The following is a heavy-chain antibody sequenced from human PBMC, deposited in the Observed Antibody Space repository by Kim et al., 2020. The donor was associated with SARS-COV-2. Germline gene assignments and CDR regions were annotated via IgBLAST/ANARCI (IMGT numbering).Heavy chain of an antibody. Sequence: SETLSLTCAVSGGSISSSNWWSWVRQPPGKGLEWIGEIYHSGSTNYNPSLKSRVTISVDKSKNQFSLKLSSVTAADTAVYYCARESRHYYGSGSHFDYWGQGTLVTVSS. CDR1: GGSISSSNW. D-gene: IGHD3-10*01. V-gene: IGHV4-4*02. J-gene: IGHJ4*02. CDR3: ARESRHYYGSGSHFDY. CDR2: IYHSGST.